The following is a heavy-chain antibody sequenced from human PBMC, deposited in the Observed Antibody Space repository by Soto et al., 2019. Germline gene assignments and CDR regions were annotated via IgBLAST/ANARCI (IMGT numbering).Heavy chain of an antibody. Sequence: SETLSLTCTVSGGSISSYYWSWIRQPPGKGLEWIGYIYYSGSTNYNPSLKSRVTISVDTSKNQFSLKLSSVTAADTAVYYCARANGDYGHDAFEIWGQGTMVTVSS. CDR2: IYYSGST. V-gene: IGHV4-59*01. D-gene: IGHD4-17*01. CDR3: ARANGDYGHDAFEI. CDR1: GGSISSYY. J-gene: IGHJ3*02.